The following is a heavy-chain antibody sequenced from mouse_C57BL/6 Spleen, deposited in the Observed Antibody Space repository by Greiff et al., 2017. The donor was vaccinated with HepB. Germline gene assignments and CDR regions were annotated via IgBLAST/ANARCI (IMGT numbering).Heavy chain of an antibody. D-gene: IGHD2-4*01. CDR2: IDPETGGT. J-gene: IGHJ4*01. CDR3: TYYDRDY. V-gene: IGHV1-15*01. CDR1: GYTFTDYE. Sequence: VKLQESGAELVRPGASVTLSCKASGYTFTDYEMHWVKQTPVHGLEWIGAIDPETGGTAYNQKFKGKAILTADKSSSTAYMELRSLTSEDSAVYYCTYYDRDYWGQGTSVTVSS.